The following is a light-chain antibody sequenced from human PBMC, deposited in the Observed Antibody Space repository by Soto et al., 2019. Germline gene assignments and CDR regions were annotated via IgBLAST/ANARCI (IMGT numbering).Light chain of an antibody. Sequence: AIRMTQSPSSLSASTGDIVTITFRASQGISSYLAWYQQKPGKAPKLLIFAASSLQSGVPSRFSGSGSGTDFTLTISCLQSEDFATYYCQQYYSYLSLTFGGGTKVDI. J-gene: IGKJ4*01. V-gene: IGKV1-8*01. CDR3: QQYYSYLSLT. CDR2: AAS. CDR1: QGISSY.